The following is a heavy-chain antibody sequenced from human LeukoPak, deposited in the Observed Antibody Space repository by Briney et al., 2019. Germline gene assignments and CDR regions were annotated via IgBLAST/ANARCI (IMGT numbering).Heavy chain of an antibody. CDR3: ARHGVAVAGFFDY. V-gene: IGHV4-39*01. Sequence: PETLSLTCTVSGGSISSSSYYWGWIRQPPGKGLEWIGSIYYSRSTYYNPSVKSRVTISVDTSKNQFSLKLSSVTAADTAVYYCARHGVAVAGFFDYWGQGTLVTVSS. D-gene: IGHD6-19*01. CDR2: IYYSRST. CDR1: GGSISSSSYY. J-gene: IGHJ4*02.